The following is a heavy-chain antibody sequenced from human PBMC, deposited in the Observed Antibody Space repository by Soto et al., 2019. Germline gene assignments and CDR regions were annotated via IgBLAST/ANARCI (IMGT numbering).Heavy chain of an antibody. V-gene: IGHV1-69*01. CDR3: ASYSGTGTTGWIWFDP. Sequence: QVQLVQSGAEVKKPGSSVKVSCKASGGTFSSYAISWVRQAPGQGLEWMGGIIPIFGTANYAQKFQGRVTITADESTSRAYLELSRLRSEDTAVYYCASYSGTGTTGWIWFDPWGQGTLVTVSS. J-gene: IGHJ5*02. CDR2: IIPIFGTA. D-gene: IGHD1-7*01. CDR1: GGTFSSYA.